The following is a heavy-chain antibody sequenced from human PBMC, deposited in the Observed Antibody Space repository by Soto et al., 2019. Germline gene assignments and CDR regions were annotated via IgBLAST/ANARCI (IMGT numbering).Heavy chain of an antibody. Sequence: ASVKFSCKASGYTFTGYYMHWLLQAPGQGPEWMGLINPSNGGTAYARKFRGRVTMTRDTSISTAYMELTRLRSEDTAVYYCARVFGGGGYDDSLDTSQSYGVDVWGQGTTVTVSS. CDR1: GYTFTGYY. CDR3: ARVFGGGGYDDSLDTSQSYGVDV. CDR2: INPSNGGT. D-gene: IGHD5-12*01. V-gene: IGHV1-2*02. J-gene: IGHJ6*02.